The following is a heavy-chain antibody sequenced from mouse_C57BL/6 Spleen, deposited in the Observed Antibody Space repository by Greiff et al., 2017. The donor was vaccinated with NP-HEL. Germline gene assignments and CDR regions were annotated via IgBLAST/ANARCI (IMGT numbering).Heavy chain of an antibody. V-gene: IGHV10-1*01. CDR2: IRSKSNNYAT. CDR3: VRHENYGSAMDY. D-gene: IGHD1-1*01. CDR1: GFSFNTYA. Sequence: EVKLVESGGGLVQPKGSLKLSCAASGFSFNTYAMNWVRQAPGKGVEWVARIRSKSNNYATYYADSVKDRFTISRDDSESMLYLQMNNLKTEDTAMYYCVRHENYGSAMDYWGQGTSVTVSS. J-gene: IGHJ4*01.